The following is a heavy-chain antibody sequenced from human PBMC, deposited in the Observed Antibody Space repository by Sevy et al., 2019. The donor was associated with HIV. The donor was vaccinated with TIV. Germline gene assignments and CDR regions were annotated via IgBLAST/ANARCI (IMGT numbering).Heavy chain of an antibody. J-gene: IGHJ4*02. Sequence: GGSLRLSCAASGFTFTIYAIHWVRQAPGKGLEWVALISYSGTNKYYADSVKGRFTISRDDSKNTAYLQMNNLRTDDTAVYYCARVAVEDCTDDCYRCFDYWGQGTQVTVSS. D-gene: IGHD2-21*02. CDR1: GFTFTIYA. V-gene: IGHV3-30-3*01. CDR2: ISYSGTNK. CDR3: ARVAVEDCTDDCYRCFDY.